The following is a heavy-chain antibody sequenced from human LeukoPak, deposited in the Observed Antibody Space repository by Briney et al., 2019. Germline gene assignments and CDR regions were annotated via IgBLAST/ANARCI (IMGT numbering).Heavy chain of an antibody. V-gene: IGHV3-30*18. J-gene: IGHJ4*02. CDR2: ISYDGSNK. D-gene: IGHD2-2*01. CDR3: AKDHFGSTSCFDY. CDR1: GFTFSSYG. Sequence: PGGSLRLSCAASGFTFSSYGMHWVRQAPGKGLEWVAVISYDGSNKYYADSVKGRFTISRDNSKNTLYLQMNSLRAEDTAVYYCAKDHFGSTSCFDYWGQGTLVTVSS.